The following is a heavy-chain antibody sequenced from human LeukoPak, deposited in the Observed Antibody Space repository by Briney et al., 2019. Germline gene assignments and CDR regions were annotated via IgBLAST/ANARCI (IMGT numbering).Heavy chain of an antibody. CDR2: IYTSGST. CDR3: ARHVEYSSSWYYFDY. J-gene: IGHJ4*02. Sequence: SETLSLTCTVSGGSISSGSYYWSWIRQPAEKGLEWIGRIYTSGSTNYNPSLKSRVTISVDTSKNQFSLKLSSVTAADTAVYYCARHVEYSSSWYYFDYWGQGTLVTVSS. V-gene: IGHV4-61*02. CDR1: GGSISSGSYY. D-gene: IGHD6-13*01.